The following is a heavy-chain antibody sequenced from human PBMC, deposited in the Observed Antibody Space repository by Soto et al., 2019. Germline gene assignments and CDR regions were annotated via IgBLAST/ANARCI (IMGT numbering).Heavy chain of an antibody. J-gene: IGHJ4*02. CDR3: ARDDEGGSYCDLGY. Sequence: QVQLVESGGGVVQPGRSLRLSCAASGFTFSNYIMHWVRQAPGKGLEWVAIILHDGNNKYYADSLKGRFTISTDNSNNTLYLQMNSLRTEDTAIYYCARDDEGGSYCDLGYWGQGTLVTVSS. V-gene: IGHV3-30-3*01. D-gene: IGHD3-10*01. CDR1: GFTFSNYI. CDR2: ILHDGNNK.